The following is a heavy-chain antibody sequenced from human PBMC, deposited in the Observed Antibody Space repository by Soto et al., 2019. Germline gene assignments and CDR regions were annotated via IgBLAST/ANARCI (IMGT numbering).Heavy chain of an antibody. CDR1: GGSINSFC. Sequence: SDNLSLPSTGYGGSINSFCWRSIWKPPRTGLELIGYMYNTGSTIYNPSLKSRVTISVDTSKNQFSLKLNSVTAADTAVYYCARDLWGYCGADCYTLDVWGQGTTVIVS. D-gene: IGHD2-21*02. CDR3: ARDLWGYCGADCYTLDV. J-gene: IGHJ6*02. CDR2: MYNTGST. V-gene: IGHV4-59*01.